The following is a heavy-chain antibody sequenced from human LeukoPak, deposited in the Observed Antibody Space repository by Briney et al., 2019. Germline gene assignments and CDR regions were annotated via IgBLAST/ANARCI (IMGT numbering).Heavy chain of an antibody. CDR2: IYYSGST. Sequence: SETLSLTCTVSGGSISSSSYYWGWIRQPPGKGLEWIGSIYYSGSTYYNPSLKSRVPISVDTSKNQFSLKLSSVTAADTAVYYCASGYYYDSSGYVDYWGQGTLVTVSS. V-gene: IGHV4-39*01. J-gene: IGHJ4*02. D-gene: IGHD3-22*01. CDR1: GGSISSSSYY. CDR3: ASGYYYDSSGYVDY.